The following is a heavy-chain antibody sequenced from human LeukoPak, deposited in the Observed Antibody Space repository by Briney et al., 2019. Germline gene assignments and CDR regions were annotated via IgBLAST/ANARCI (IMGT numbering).Heavy chain of an antibody. J-gene: IGHJ4*02. CDR2: ISAYNGNT. CDR1: GYTFTGYY. CDR3: ARETHSGSYYGYNY. Sequence: ASVTVSCKASGYTFTGYYMHWVRQAPGQGLEWMGWISAYNGNTNYAQKLQGRVTMTTDTSTSTAYMELRSLRSDDTAVYYCARETHSGSYYGYNYWGQGTLVTVSS. D-gene: IGHD1-26*01. V-gene: IGHV1-18*04.